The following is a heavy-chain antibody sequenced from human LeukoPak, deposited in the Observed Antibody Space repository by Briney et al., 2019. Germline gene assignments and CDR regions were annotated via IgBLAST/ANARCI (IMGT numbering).Heavy chain of an antibody. CDR3: AGRGHRYSRD. CDR2: IYDSGTT. Sequence: PSETLSLTCTVSGDSVTSGYWSWIRQPPGKGLEWIGYIYDSGTTDYNPSLKSRLTISVDTSNNQFSLNLSSVTAADTAVYYCAGRGHRYSRDWGQGILVTVSS. D-gene: IGHD2-15*01. V-gene: IGHV4-4*09. J-gene: IGHJ1*01. CDR1: GDSVTSGY.